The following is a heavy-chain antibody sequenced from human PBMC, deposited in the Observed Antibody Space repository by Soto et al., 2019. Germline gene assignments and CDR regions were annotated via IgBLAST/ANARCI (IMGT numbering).Heavy chain of an antibody. Sequence: SETLSLTCTVSGGSISSYYWSWIRQPPGKGLEWIGYIYYSGSTNYNPSLKSRVTISVDTSKNQFSLKLSSVTAADTAVYYCARVGYYYGSGSYSPGWFDPWGQGTLVTVSS. J-gene: IGHJ5*02. V-gene: IGHV4-59*01. CDR1: GGSISSYY. D-gene: IGHD3-10*01. CDR2: IYYSGST. CDR3: ARVGYYYGSGSYSPGWFDP.